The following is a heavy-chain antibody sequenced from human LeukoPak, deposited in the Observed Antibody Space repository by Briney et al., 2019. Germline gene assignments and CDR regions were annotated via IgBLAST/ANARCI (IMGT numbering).Heavy chain of an antibody. J-gene: IGHJ3*02. CDR2: IYHSGST. CDR1: GYSISSGYH. V-gene: IGHV4-38-2*02. Sequence: PSETLSLTCTVSGYSISSGYHWGWIRQPPGKGLEWIGSIYHSGSTYYNPSLKSRVTISVDTSKNQFSLKLSSVTAADTAVYYCARESWSPAAFDIWGQGTMVTVSS. D-gene: IGHD1-26*01. CDR3: ARESWSPAAFDI.